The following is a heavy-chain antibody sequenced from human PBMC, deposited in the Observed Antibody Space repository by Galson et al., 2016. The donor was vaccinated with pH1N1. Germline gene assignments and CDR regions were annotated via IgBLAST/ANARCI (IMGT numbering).Heavy chain of an antibody. CDR2: INNLGGGT. V-gene: IGHV3-64*01. CDR1: GFTFRTYA. CDR3: AREDYYYSSGFGY. J-gene: IGHJ4*02. D-gene: IGHD3-22*01. Sequence: SLRLSCAASGFTFRTYAMHWVRQAPGKGLEYVSGINNLGGGTYYANSVKGRFTISRDNAKNTLYLQMGSLRPEDMAVYYCAREDYYYSSGFGYWGQGTLVTVSS.